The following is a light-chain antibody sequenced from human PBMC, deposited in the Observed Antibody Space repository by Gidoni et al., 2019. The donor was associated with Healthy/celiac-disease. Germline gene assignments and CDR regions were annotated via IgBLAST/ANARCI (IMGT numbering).Light chain of an antibody. CDR2: DDS. Sequence: SYVLTQPPSVSVAPGQTARITCGGTNIGSKSVHWYQQKPGQAPVLVVYDDSDRPSGIPARFSGSNSGNTATLTISRVEAGDEADYYCQVWDSSSDPHAVFGGGTQLTVL. J-gene: IGLJ7*01. CDR1: NIGSKS. CDR3: QVWDSSSDPHAV. V-gene: IGLV3-21*02.